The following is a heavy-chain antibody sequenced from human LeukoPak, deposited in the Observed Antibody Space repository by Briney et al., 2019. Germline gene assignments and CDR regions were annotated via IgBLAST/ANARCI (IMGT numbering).Heavy chain of an antibody. CDR2: ISSSSSYI. V-gene: IGHV3-21*01. CDR3: AREHYDILTGYYDAFDI. D-gene: IGHD3-9*01. Sequence: GGSLRLSCAASGFTFSSYSMNWVRQAPGKGLEWVSSISSSSSYIYYADSVKGRFTISRDNAKNSLYLQMNILRAEDTAVYYCAREHYDILTGYYDAFDIWGQGTMVTVSS. J-gene: IGHJ3*02. CDR1: GFTFSSYS.